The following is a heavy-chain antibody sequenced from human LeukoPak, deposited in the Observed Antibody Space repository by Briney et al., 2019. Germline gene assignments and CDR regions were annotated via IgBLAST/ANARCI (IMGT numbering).Heavy chain of an antibody. V-gene: IGHV1-18*01. CDR2: ISAYNGNT. CDR1: GYTFTSYG. CDR3: ARGFTHTSRAAGTNFDY. Sequence: ASVKVSCKASGYTFTSYGISWVRQAPGQGLEWMGWISAYNGNTNYAQKLQGRVTMTTDTSTSTAYMELRSLRSDDTAVYYCARGFTHTSRAAGTNFDYWGQGTLVTISS. J-gene: IGHJ4*02. D-gene: IGHD6-13*01.